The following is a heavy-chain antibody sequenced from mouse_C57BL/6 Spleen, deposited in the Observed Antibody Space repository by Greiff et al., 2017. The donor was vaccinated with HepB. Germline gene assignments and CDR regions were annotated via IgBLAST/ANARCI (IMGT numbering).Heavy chain of an antibody. V-gene: IGHV14-2*01. Sequence: EVQLQQSGAELVKPGASVKLSCTASGFNIQDYYMHWVKQRTEQGLEWIGRIAPEDGETKYAPKFQGKATITADTSSNPAYLQLRSMTAEDTAVYYCASSGTYAMDDWGQGTSGTVSS. CDR3: ASSGTYAMDD. CDR2: IAPEDGET. J-gene: IGHJ4*01. CDR1: GFNIQDYY. D-gene: IGHD3-3*01.